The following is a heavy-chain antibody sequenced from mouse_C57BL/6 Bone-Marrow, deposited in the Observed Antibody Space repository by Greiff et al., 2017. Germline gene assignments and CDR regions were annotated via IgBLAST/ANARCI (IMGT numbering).Heavy chain of an antibody. J-gene: IGHJ3*01. D-gene: IGHD2-3*01. Sequence: ESGPGMVKPSQSLSLTCTVTGYSITSGYDWHWIRHFPGNKLEWMGYISYSGSTNYNPSLKSRISITHDTSKNHFFLKLNSVTTEDTATYYCARPYDGYYVWFAYWGQGTLVTVSA. CDR3: ARPYDGYYVWFAY. V-gene: IGHV3-1*01. CDR2: ISYSGST. CDR1: GYSITSGYD.